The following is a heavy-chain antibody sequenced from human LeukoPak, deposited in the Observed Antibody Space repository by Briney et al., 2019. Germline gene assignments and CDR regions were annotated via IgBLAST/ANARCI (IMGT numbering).Heavy chain of an antibody. D-gene: IGHD3-16*01. CDR1: GGSINNYY. V-gene: IGHV4-59*08. CDR3: ARRTLCCGERFDP. Sequence: TSETLSLTCTVSGGSINNYYWSWIRQPPGKGLEWIGYIYSSGSTNYNPSLKSRVILSVDTSKNQFSLKLSSVTAADTAVYYCARRTLCCGERFDPWGQGTLVTVSS. J-gene: IGHJ5*02. CDR2: IYSSGST.